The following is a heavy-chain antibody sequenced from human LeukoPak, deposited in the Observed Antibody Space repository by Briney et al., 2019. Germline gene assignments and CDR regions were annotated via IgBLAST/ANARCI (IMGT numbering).Heavy chain of an antibody. Sequence: GGSLRLSCAVSGFTFSDFYMSWIRQSPGKGLEWISYISTGDNSGYYADSVKGRFTISRDNSKNTLYLQMNSLIPEDTAVYYCARQYISGQWYFDYWGQGTLVTVSS. CDR2: ISTGDNSG. V-gene: IGHV3-11*04. D-gene: IGHD5-18*01. CDR3: ARQYISGQWYFDY. CDR1: GFTFSDFY. J-gene: IGHJ4*02.